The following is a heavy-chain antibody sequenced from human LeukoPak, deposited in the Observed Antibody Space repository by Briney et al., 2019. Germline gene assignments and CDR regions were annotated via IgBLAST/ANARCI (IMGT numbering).Heavy chain of an antibody. J-gene: IGHJ3*02. D-gene: IGHD2-2*01. CDR1: GGSISSYY. V-gene: IGHV4-59*01. Sequence: SETLSLTCTVSGGSISSYYWSWIRQPPGKGLEWIGYIYYSGSTNYNPSLKSRVTISVDTSKNQFSLKLSSVTAADTAVYSCERLPHQYCSSTSCRYAGARRDDAFDIWGQGTMVTVSS. CDR2: IYYSGST. CDR3: ERLPHQYCSSTSCRYAGARRDDAFDI.